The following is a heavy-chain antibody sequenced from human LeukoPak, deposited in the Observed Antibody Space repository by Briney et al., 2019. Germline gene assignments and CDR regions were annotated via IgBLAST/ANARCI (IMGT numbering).Heavy chain of an antibody. V-gene: IGHV3-13*01. CDR1: GFTFSNHA. CDR3: VRQQTSHGNFDY. D-gene: IGHD1-26*01. CDR2: IGTAGDT. J-gene: IGHJ4*02. Sequence: GGSLRLSCATSGFTFSNHAMHWVRQATGKGLEWVSAIGTAGDTFYPGSVKGRFTISRENAKNSLSLQINNLKAEDTAVYYCVRQQTSHGNFDYWGQGTLVTVSS.